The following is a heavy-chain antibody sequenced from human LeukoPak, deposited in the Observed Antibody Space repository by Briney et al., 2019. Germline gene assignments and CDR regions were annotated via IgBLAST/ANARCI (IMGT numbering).Heavy chain of an antibody. CDR3: ARGLGITIFGVVIIQAFDY. CDR2: ISAYNGNT. J-gene: IGHJ4*02. CDR1: GYTFTSYG. D-gene: IGHD3-3*01. V-gene: IGHV1-18*01. Sequence: ASVKVSCKASGYTFTSYGISWVRQAAGQGLEWMGWISAYNGNTNYAQKLQGRVTMTTHTSTSTAYMELRSLKSDDTAVYYCARGLGITIFGVVIIQAFDYWGQGTLVTVSS.